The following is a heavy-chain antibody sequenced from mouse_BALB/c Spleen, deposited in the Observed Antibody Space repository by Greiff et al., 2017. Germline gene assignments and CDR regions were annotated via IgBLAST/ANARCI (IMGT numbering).Heavy chain of an antibody. J-gene: IGHJ4*01. Sequence: EVQLVESGGGLVKPGGSLKLSCAASGFTFSSYAMSWVRQSPEKRLEWVAEISSGGSYTYYPDTVTGRFTISRDNAKNTLYLEMSSLRSEDTAMYYCARDGKYAMDYWGQGTSVTVSS. CDR2: ISSGGSYT. V-gene: IGHV5-9-4*01. CDR3: ARDGKYAMDY. CDR1: GFTFSSYA. D-gene: IGHD1-1*01.